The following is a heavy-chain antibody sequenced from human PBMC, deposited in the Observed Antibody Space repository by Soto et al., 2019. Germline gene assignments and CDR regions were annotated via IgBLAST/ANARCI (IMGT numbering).Heavy chain of an antibody. Sequence: EVQLVESGGGLVKPGGSLRLSCAASGFSFSTYTMSWVRQAPGKGLEWVSSISSSSSYIYYSDSMKGRFTISRDNAKNSLFLQMNSLRLEDTAVYYCARSSLGILRFLEWSFDYWGQGTLVTASS. V-gene: IGHV3-21*01. D-gene: IGHD3-3*01. CDR2: ISSSSSYI. CDR1: GFSFSTYT. CDR3: ARSSLGILRFLEWSFDY. J-gene: IGHJ4*02.